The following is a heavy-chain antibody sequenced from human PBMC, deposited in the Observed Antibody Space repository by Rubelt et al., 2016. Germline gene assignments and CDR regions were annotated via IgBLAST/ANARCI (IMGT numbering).Heavy chain of an antibody. V-gene: IGHV3-23*01. CDR2: LSGSGGST. J-gene: IGHJ4*02. CDR3: EKEREGDFWSGYYDY. CDR1: GFTFSSHA. Sequence: EVQLLESGGGLVQPGGSLRLSCAASGFTFSSHAMSWVRQAPGKGLEWVSALSGSGGSTYYADSVKGRFTISRDNSKNTLYLQMKRLRNEDRAVDYCEKEREGDFWSGYYDYWGQGTLVTVAS. D-gene: IGHD3-3*01.